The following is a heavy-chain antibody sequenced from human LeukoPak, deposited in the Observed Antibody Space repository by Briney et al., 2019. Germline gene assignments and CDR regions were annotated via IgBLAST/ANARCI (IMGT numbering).Heavy chain of an antibody. J-gene: IGHJ3*02. CDR2: IYYSGST. Sequence: PSETLPLTCTVSGGSISSSSYYWGWIRQPPGKGLEWIGSIYYSGSTYYNPSLKSRVTISVDTSKNQFSLKLSSVTAADTAVYYCARRYTVVTLDAFDIWGQGTMVTVSS. D-gene: IGHD4-23*01. CDR3: ARRYTVVTLDAFDI. V-gene: IGHV4-39*01. CDR1: GGSISSSSYY.